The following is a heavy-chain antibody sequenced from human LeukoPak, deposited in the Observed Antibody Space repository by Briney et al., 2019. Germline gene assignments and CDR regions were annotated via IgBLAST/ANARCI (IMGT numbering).Heavy chain of an antibody. V-gene: IGHV4-39*01. CDR2: IYYSGST. Sequence: SETLSLTCTVSGGSISSSSYYWGWIRQPPGKGLEWIGSIYYSGSTYYNPSLKSRVTISVDTSKNQFSLKLSPVTAADTAVYYCARPGSGSPYYFDYWGQGTLVTVSS. J-gene: IGHJ4*02. D-gene: IGHD3-22*01. CDR1: GGSISSSSYY. CDR3: ARPGSGSPYYFDY.